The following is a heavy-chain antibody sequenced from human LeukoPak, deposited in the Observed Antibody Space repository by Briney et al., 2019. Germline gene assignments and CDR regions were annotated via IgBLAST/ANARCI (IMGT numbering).Heavy chain of an antibody. Sequence: SVKVSCKVFEAADNIDYAFIWARQAPGRGLQWMGRIIPFLGVVKYAQSFQGRVSFTADRSSGTLYMELNSLRLDDTATYYCLPCGHDYDWFGPWGQGTPVIVSS. V-gene: IGHV1-69*04. CDR1: EAADNIDYA. J-gene: IGHJ5*02. D-gene: IGHD5-12*01. CDR2: IIPFLGVV. CDR3: LPCGHDYDWFGP.